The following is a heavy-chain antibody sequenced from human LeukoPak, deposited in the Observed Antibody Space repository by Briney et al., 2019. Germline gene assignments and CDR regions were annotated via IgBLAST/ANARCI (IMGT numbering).Heavy chain of an antibody. CDR1: GGSFSGYY. CDR3: ARGPNYDILTGSSYYFDY. J-gene: IGHJ4*02. CDR2: INHSGST. D-gene: IGHD3-9*01. V-gene: IGHV4-34*01. Sequence: PSETLSLTCAVYGGSFSGYYWSWIRQPPGKGLEWNGEINHSGSTNYNPSLKSRVTISVDTSKNQFSLKLSSVTAADTAVYYCARGPNYDILTGSSYYFDYWGQGTLVTVSS.